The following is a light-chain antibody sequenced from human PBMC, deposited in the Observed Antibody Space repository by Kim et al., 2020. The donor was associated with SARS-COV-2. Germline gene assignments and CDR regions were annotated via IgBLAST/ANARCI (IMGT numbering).Light chain of an antibody. CDR2: AAS. CDR1: QSVSSNY. Sequence: PGKRATLSCRASQSVSSNYLAWYQQKPGQAPRLLIFAASSRATGIPDRFSGSGSATDFTLTISRLEPEDFAVYYCQQYGSSPRTFGQGTKVDIK. J-gene: IGKJ1*01. CDR3: QQYGSSPRT. V-gene: IGKV3-20*01.